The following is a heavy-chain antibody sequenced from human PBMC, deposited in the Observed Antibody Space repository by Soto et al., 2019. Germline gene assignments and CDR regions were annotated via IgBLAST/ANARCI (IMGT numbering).Heavy chain of an antibody. Sequence: ASVKVSCKASGYTFTSYAMHWVRQAPGQRLEWMGWINAGNGNTKYSQKFQGRVTITRDTSASTAYMELSSLRAEDTAVYYCASLLLTGYIGDYWGQGTLVTVSS. D-gene: IGHD3-9*01. J-gene: IGHJ4*02. CDR3: ASLLLTGYIGDY. V-gene: IGHV1-3*01. CDR2: INAGNGNT. CDR1: GYTFTSYA.